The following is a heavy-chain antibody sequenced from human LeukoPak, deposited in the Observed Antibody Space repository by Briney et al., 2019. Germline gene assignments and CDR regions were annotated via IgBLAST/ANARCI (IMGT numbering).Heavy chain of an antibody. J-gene: IGHJ4*02. CDR1: GFTVSSSH. D-gene: IGHD4/OR15-4a*01. CDR3: ALNYGANLRPPFDA. V-gene: IGHV3-66*01. Sequence: GGSLRLSCAASGFTVSSSHMNWVRQAPGKGLEWVSVIYRGGNAYYTDSVKDRFTISRDNSRNTLFLEMSSLRAEDTAIYYCALNYGANLRPPFDAWGPGTLVTVSS. CDR2: IYRGGNA.